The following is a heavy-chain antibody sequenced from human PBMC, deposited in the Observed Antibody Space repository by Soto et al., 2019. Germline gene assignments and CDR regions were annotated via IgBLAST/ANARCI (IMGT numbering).Heavy chain of an antibody. V-gene: IGHV4-30-4*01. CDR2: IYYSGST. J-gene: IGHJ5*02. D-gene: IGHD2-15*01. CDR1: GGSISSGYYY. CDR3: ARVGEAATLGP. Sequence: SETLSLTCSVSGGSISSGYYYWSWIRQPPGKGLEWIGNIYYSGSTYYNPSLKSRVTISVDTSKNQFSLKLSSVTAADTAVYYCARVGEAATLGPWGQGTLVTVSS.